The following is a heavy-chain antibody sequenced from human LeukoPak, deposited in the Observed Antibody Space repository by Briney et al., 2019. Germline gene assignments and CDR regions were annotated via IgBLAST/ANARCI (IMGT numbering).Heavy chain of an antibody. D-gene: IGHD4-11*01. CDR2: LSGSGDKT. V-gene: IGHV3-23*01. Sequence: GGSLRLSCAASGFIFSTYAMSWGRQAPGKGLEWVSALSGSGDKTFYADSVKGRFTISRDNSKNTLYLQMNSLRAEDTAVYYCGKDLNYGLDYWGQGTLVTVSS. J-gene: IGHJ4*02. CDR3: GKDLNYGLDY. CDR1: GFIFSTYA.